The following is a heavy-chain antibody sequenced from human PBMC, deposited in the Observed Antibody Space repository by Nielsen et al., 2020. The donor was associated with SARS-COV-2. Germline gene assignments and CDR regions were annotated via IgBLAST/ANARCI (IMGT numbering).Heavy chain of an antibody. D-gene: IGHD2-2*01. Sequence: WIRQPPGKGLVWVSRISTDGRSTSYADSVEGRFTISRDNAKNSLYLQMNSLRAEDTALYHCARAPSPLYCSSTSCYFDVWGQGTTVTVSS. CDR3: ARAPSPLYCSSTSCYFDV. V-gene: IGHV3-74*01. J-gene: IGHJ6*02. CDR2: ISTDGRST.